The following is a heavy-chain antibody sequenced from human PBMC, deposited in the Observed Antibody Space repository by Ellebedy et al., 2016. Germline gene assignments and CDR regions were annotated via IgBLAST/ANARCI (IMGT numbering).Heavy chain of an antibody. CDR3: ARDLHFAFDY. CDR1: GFTFSSYN. V-gene: IGHV3-21*01. CDR2: ISSDSGNK. Sequence: GGSLRLSCAASGFTFSSYNMNWVRQAPGKGLEWVSSISSDSGNKYCADSVEGRFTISRDNARNSLYLQMDSLRAEDTAVYYCARDLHFAFDYWGRGTLVTVSS. J-gene: IGHJ4*02.